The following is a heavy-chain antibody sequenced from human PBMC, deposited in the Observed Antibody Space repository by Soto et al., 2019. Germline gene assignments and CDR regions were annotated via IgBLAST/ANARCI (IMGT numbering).Heavy chain of an antibody. CDR1: GGSISSYY. CDR3: ARGYYDFWSGYYGMDV. V-gene: IGHV4-59*01. J-gene: IGHJ6*02. D-gene: IGHD3-3*01. Sequence: SETLSLTCTVSGGSISSYYWSWIRQPPGKGLEWIGNSYYSGSTNYNPSLKSRVTISVDTSKNQLSLKLSSETAAETVVYYCARGYYDFWSGYYGMDVWGQGTTVTVS. CDR2: SYYSGST.